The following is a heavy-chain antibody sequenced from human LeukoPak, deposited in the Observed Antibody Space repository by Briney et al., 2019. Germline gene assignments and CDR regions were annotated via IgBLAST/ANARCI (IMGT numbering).Heavy chain of an antibody. J-gene: IGHJ4*02. D-gene: IGHD1-26*01. CDR1: GFTFSSYA. V-gene: IGHV3-23*01. CDR3: AKTPSGSYYRREDYFDY. Sequence: QPGGSLKLSCAASGFTFSSYAMSWVRQAPGKGLEWVSAISGSGGSTYYADSVKGRFTISRDNSKNTLYLQMNSLRAEDTAVYYCAKTPSGSYYRREDYFDYWGQGTLVTVSS. CDR2: ISGSGGST.